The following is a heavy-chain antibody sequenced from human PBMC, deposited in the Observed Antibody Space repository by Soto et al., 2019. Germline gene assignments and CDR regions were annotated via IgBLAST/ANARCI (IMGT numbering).Heavy chain of an antibody. J-gene: IGHJ4*02. D-gene: IGHD6-6*01. CDR1: GFSLSTSGVS. Sequence: QITLKESGPTLVKPTQTLTLTCTFSGFSLSTSGVSVGWIRQPPGKALEWLALIYWDDDKRYSPSLKSRLTITKDTSKTQVVLTMTNMDPVDTATYYCAPRPGVSSAYYFDYWGQGTLVTVSS. CDR3: APRPGVSSAYYFDY. CDR2: IYWDDDK. V-gene: IGHV2-5*02.